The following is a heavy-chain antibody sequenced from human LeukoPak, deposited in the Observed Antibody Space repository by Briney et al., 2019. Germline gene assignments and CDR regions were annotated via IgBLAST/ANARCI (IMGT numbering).Heavy chain of an antibody. Sequence: PGGSLRLSCAASGFTFSSYWMNWVRQAPGKGLEWVANIKQDGREKYYVDSVKGRFTISRDNAKNSLYLQMNSLRAEDTAVYYCARDLDTRYSYEFAYWGQGTLVTVSS. J-gene: IGHJ4*02. D-gene: IGHD5-18*01. V-gene: IGHV3-7*04. CDR2: IKQDGREK. CDR3: ARDLDTRYSYEFAY. CDR1: GFTFSSYW.